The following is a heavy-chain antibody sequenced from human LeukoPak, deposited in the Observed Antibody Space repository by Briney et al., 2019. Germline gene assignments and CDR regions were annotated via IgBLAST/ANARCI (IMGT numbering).Heavy chain of an antibody. V-gene: IGHV4-59*08. J-gene: IGHJ6*02. Sequence: SETLSLTCTVSGASISSYYWSWIRQPPGKGLEWIGYIFYSGSTNYNPSLKSRVTISVDTSKNQFSLKLSSVTAADTAVYYCARTVSTPFYYYGMDVWGQGTTVTVSS. CDR3: ARTVSTPFYYYGMDV. CDR1: GASISSYY. D-gene: IGHD4-17*01. CDR2: IFYSGST.